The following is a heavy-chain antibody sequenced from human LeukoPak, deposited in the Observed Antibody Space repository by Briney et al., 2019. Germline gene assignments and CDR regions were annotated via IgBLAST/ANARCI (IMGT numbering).Heavy chain of an antibody. CDR3: ARRDGYCSSTSCYADYYYGMDV. Sequence: GESLKISCKGPGYSFTNYWIGWVRQMHGKGLEWMGIIYPGDSDTTYSPSFQGQVTISADKSISTAYLQWSSLKASDAAMYYCARRDGYCSSTSCYADYYYGMDVWGQGTKVTVSS. CDR1: GYSFTNYW. J-gene: IGHJ6*02. V-gene: IGHV5-51*01. CDR2: IYPGDSDT. D-gene: IGHD2-2*01.